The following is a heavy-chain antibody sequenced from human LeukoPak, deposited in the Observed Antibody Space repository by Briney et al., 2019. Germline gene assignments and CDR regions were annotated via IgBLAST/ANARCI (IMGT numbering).Heavy chain of an antibody. CDR3: ARNQAVAANRGAFDI. CDR2: FYYNGNT. Sequence: PDTLSLTCAVSGYSISSNNWWAWIRQPPGKVLEWIRDFYYNGNTYYNPYNPSLTSRVTMSVDTSKNQCSLKLDSVTEIDTAMYYCARNQAVAANRGAFDIWGQGTMVTVSS. V-gene: IGHV4-28*01. J-gene: IGHJ3*02. CDR1: GYSISSNNW. D-gene: IGHD6-19*01.